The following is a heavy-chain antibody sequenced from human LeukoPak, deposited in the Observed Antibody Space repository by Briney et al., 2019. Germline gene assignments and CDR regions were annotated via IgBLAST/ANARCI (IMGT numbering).Heavy chain of an antibody. CDR3: AKLGNFASGSYSD. CDR2: ISDGGDNT. CDR1: GFTFSSFA. D-gene: IGHD3-10*01. V-gene: IGHV3-23*01. Sequence: GGSLRLSCAASGFTFSSFAMSWVRQAPGKGLEWVSLISDGGDNTYYADSVKGRLTTSRDNSKNTLYLQMNSLRAEDTAVYYCAKLGNFASGSYSDWGQGTLVTVSS. J-gene: IGHJ4*02.